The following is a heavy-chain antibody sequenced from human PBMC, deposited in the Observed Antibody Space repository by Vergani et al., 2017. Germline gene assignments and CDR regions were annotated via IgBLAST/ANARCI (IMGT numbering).Heavy chain of an antibody. Sequence: QVQLVQSGAEVKKPGSSVKVSCKASGGTFNSYTIGWVRQAPGQGLEWMGRVIPLFGTTNYAQKFQGRVTITADESTSTAYMKLSSLRFQDTAVYYCARDVEAVAGRGGGMDVWGQGTTVTVSS. D-gene: IGHD6-19*01. V-gene: IGHV1-69*08. J-gene: IGHJ6*02. CDR1: GGTFNSYT. CDR3: ARDVEAVAGRGGGMDV. CDR2: VIPLFGTT.